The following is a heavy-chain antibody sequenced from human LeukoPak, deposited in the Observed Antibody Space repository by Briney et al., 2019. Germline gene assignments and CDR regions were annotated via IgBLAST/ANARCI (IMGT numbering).Heavy chain of an antibody. J-gene: IGHJ3*02. Sequence: SETLSLTCTVSGGSISSSSYYWGWIRQPPGKGLEWIGSIYYSGSTYYNPSLKSRVTMSVDTSKNQFSLKLSSVTAADTAVYYCARLTQLQDFGVVISNDAFDIWGQGTMVTVSS. CDR2: IYYSGST. CDR3: ARLTQLQDFGVVISNDAFDI. CDR1: GGSISSSSYY. D-gene: IGHD3-3*01. V-gene: IGHV4-39*07.